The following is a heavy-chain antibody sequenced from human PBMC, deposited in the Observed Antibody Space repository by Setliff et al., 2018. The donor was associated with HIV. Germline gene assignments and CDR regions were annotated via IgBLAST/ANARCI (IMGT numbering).Heavy chain of an antibody. V-gene: IGHV1-2*02. J-gene: IGHJ5*02. Sequence: ASVKVSCKASGYTFTGYYMHWVRQAPGQGLEWMGWINPNSGGTNYAQKFQGRVTMTRDTSISTAYMELSRLRSDDTAVYYCARVSLDYDSSGYRNWFDPWGQGTLVAVSS. CDR2: INPNSGGT. D-gene: IGHD3-22*01. CDR3: ARVSLDYDSSGYRNWFDP. CDR1: GYTFTGYY.